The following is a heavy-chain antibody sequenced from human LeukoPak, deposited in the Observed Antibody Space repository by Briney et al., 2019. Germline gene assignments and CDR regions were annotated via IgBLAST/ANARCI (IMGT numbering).Heavy chain of an antibody. D-gene: IGHD6-13*01. CDR2: IYTSGST. CDR3: ARGVVPGIAAADSFDY. V-gene: IGHV4-4*07. CDR1: GGSISSYY. J-gene: IGHJ4*02. Sequence: PSETLSLTCTVSGGSISSYYWSWIRQPAGKGLEWIGRIYTSGSTNYNPSLKSRVTMSVDTSKNQFSLKLSSVTAADTAVYYCARGVVPGIAAADSFDYWGREPWSPSPQ.